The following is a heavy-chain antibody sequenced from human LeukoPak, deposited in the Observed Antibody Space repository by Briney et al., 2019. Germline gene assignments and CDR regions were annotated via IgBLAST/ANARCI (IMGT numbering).Heavy chain of an antibody. Sequence: PGGSLRLSCAASGFTFSNYAMTWARQAPGRGLEWVSTLSGNSGSTYYADSVKGRLTISRDNSKNTLYLQMNSLRAEDTAVYYCAKIGGMQQLGAFDIWGQGTMVTVSS. D-gene: IGHD6-13*01. CDR1: GFTFSNYA. CDR3: AKIGGMQQLGAFDI. V-gene: IGHV3-23*01. CDR2: LSGNSGST. J-gene: IGHJ3*02.